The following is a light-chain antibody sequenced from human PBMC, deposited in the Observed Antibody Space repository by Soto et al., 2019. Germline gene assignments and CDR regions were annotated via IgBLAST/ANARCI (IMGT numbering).Light chain of an antibody. CDR1: SSNIGSNY. Sequence: QLVLTQPPSASGTPGQRVTICCSGSSSNIGSNYVYWYQQLPGTAPKLLIYSNNQRPSGVPDRFSGSKSGTSASLAISGLRSEDEADYYCAAWDDSLSGYVFGTGTKLTVL. CDR3: AAWDDSLSGYV. J-gene: IGLJ1*01. CDR2: SNN. V-gene: IGLV1-47*02.